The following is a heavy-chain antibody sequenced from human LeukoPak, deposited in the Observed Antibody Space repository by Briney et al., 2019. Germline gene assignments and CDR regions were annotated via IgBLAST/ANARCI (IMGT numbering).Heavy chain of an antibody. V-gene: IGHV4-39*02. J-gene: IGHJ5*02. CDR1: GGSVSSSYY. Sequence: PSETLSLTCTVSGGSVSSSYYWGWIRQPPGKGLEWIGSICSGGNTCYNPSLESRVTISVDKSKNHFSLNLTSVTAADTAVYYCATSCGSDCNFPWSQGTLVTVSS. CDR2: ICSGGNT. CDR3: ATSCGSDCNFP. D-gene: IGHD2-21*02.